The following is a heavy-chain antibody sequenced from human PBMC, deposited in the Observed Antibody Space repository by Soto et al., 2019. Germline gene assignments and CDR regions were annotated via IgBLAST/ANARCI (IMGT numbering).Heavy chain of an antibody. V-gene: IGHV4-59*01. D-gene: IGHD1-26*01. CDR1: GGSISNYY. CDR2: IYYSGST. Sequence: PSETLSLTCTVSGGSISNYYWSWIRQPPGKGLEWIGYIYYSGSTNYNPSLKSRVTISVDTSKNQFSLKLTSVTAADTAVYYCTKDSVLRGWFDPLGQGTLVTVSS. CDR3: TKDSVLRGWFDP. J-gene: IGHJ5*02.